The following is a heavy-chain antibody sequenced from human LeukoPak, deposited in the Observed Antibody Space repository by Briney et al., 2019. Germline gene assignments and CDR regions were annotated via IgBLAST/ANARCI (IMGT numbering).Heavy chain of an antibody. V-gene: IGHV1-24*01. J-gene: IGHJ4*02. CDR3: ATVGLICSSTSCYFDY. CDR2: FDPEDGET. Sequence: GASVKVSCKVSGYTLTELSMHWVRQAPGKGLEWMGGFDPEDGETIYAQKFQGRVTMTEDTSTDTAYMELSRLRSEDTAVYYCATVGLICSSTSCYFDYWGQGTLVTVSS. CDR1: GYTLTELS. D-gene: IGHD2-2*01.